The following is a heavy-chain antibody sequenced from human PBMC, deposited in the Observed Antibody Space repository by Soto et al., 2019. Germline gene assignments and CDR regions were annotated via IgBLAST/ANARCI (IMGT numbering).Heavy chain of an antibody. CDR1: GGSISGYY. CDR3: ARGGNRYSNTAAGVGGFDF. D-gene: IGHD5-12*01. Sequence: SETLSLTCSVSGGSISGYYWSWIRQPPGKGLEWIGYISYSGSTNYNPSLKRRVTISLDTAKNQFSLNVNSLTTADTAVYFCARGGNRYSNTAAGVGGFDFWGQGTLVTVSS. J-gene: IGHJ4*02. CDR2: ISYSGST. V-gene: IGHV4-59*01.